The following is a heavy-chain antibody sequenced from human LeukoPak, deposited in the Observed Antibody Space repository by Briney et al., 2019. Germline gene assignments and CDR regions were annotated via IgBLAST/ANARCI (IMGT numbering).Heavy chain of an antibody. D-gene: IGHD4-23*01. CDR2: MNPNSGNT. J-gene: IGHJ4*02. Sequence: ASVKVSCKASGYTFTSYDINWVRQATGQGLEWLGWMNPNSGNTGYAQKFQGRVTMTRNTSISTAYMELSSLRSEDTAVYYCARGSARRTYGGNYLSYWGQGTLVTVSS. CDR1: GYTFTSYD. V-gene: IGHV1-8*01. CDR3: ARGSARRTYGGNYLSY.